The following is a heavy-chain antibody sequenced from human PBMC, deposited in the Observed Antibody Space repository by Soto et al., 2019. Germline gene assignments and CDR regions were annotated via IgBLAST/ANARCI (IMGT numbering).Heavy chain of an antibody. V-gene: IGHV4-30-4*01. CDR2: IYYSGSRSA. Sequence: PSETLSLTCTVSAGSINSGDYYWSWIRQPPGKGLEWIGYIYYSGSRSAYYNPSLESRVTMSVDTSKNQFSLKLSSVTATDTAVYSCARTPWDGYTGYYFDYWGQGTLVTVSS. J-gene: IGHJ4*02. CDR3: ARTPWDGYTGYYFDY. CDR1: AGSINSGDYY. D-gene: IGHD5-18*01.